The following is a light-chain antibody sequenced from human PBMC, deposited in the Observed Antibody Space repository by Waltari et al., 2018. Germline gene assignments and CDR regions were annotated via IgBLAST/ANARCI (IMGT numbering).Light chain of an antibody. Sequence: DIVLNQSPDSLAVSLSERPTISCTSSQSLYYNSNNITYFAWYQQKPGQPPLLLMSWASTRESGVPDRFSGSGSGTDFTLTISGLQAEDVALYYCQQFYSRPWTFGQGTKVQI. V-gene: IGKV4-1*01. CDR2: WAS. CDR1: QSLYYNSNNITY. CDR3: QQFYSRPWT. J-gene: IGKJ1*01.